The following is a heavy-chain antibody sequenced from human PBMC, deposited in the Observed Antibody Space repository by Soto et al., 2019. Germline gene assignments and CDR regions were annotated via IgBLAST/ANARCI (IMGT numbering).Heavy chain of an antibody. J-gene: IGHJ3*02. CDR1: GYTFTHYA. D-gene: IGHD5-18*01. V-gene: IGHV1-3*04. Sequence: GASVKVSCKSSGYTFTHYAMHWARQAPGQGLEWLGWINTDNGNTAFSQKFQGRVSITMDTSASTAYVDLSSLISEDTAVYYCARQGDSRILRDTFDIWGQGTSVTVSS. CDR3: ARQGDSRILRDTFDI. CDR2: INTDNGNT.